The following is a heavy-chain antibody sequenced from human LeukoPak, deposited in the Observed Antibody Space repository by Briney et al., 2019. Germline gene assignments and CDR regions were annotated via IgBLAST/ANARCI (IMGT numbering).Heavy chain of an antibody. CDR3: AKDIHPSGSKTGGGFDY. D-gene: IGHD1-26*01. J-gene: IGHJ4*02. CDR1: GFTFSNAW. Sequence: GGSLRLSCAASGFTFSNAWMSWVRQAPGKGLEWVSLISWDGGSTYYADSVKGRFTISRDNSKNSLYLQMNSLRTEDTALYYCAKDIHPSGSKTGGGFDYWGQGTLVTVSS. CDR2: ISWDGGST. V-gene: IGHV3-43*01.